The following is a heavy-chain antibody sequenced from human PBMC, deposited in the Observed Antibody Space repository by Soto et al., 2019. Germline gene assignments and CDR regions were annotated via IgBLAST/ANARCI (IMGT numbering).Heavy chain of an antibody. J-gene: IGHJ4*02. V-gene: IGHV3-23*01. CDR3: AKYYMVTRSPFDY. Sequence: GGSLRLSCAASGFTFSGYAMSWVRQAPGKGLEWVSSITSTGDRAYYAGSVKGRFTVSRDNSKNTLYLQMNSLRAEDTAVYYCAKYYMVTRSPFDYWGQGTLVTVSS. CDR2: ITSTGDRA. D-gene: IGHD5-18*01. CDR1: GFTFSGYA.